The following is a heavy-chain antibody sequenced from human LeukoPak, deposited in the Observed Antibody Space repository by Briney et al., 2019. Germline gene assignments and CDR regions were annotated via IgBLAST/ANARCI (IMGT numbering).Heavy chain of an antibody. J-gene: IGHJ4*02. V-gene: IGHV4-59*01. CDR2: IYYSGST. CDR3: ARHDILTGYSLDY. D-gene: IGHD3-9*01. CDR1: GGSISSYY. Sequence: SETLSLACTVSGGSISSYYWSWIRQPPGKGLEWIGYIYYSGSTNYNPSLKSRVTISVDTSKNQFSLKLSSVTAADTAVYYCARHDILTGYSLDYWGQGTLVTVSS.